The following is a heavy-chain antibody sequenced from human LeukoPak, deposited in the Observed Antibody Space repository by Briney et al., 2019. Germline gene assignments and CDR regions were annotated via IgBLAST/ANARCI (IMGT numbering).Heavy chain of an antibody. J-gene: IGHJ4*02. Sequence: SGGSLRLSCAASGFTFDDYSMHWVRQAPGKGLEWVSLITWDGTRTYYADSVKGRFSISRDNSKNSLYLQMNSLRTEDTALYYCTKETTMIVGGQYFDYWGQGTLVTVSS. CDR1: GFTFDDYS. CDR3: TKETTMIVGGQYFDY. V-gene: IGHV3-43*01. CDR2: ITWDGTRT. D-gene: IGHD3-22*01.